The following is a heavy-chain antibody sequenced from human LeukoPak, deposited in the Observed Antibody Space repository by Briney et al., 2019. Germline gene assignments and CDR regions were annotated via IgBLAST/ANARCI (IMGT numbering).Heavy chain of an antibody. CDR3: ARDFYGDDGHHPFDY. D-gene: IGHD2/OR15-2a*01. CDR2: IYASGST. J-gene: IGHJ4*02. Sequence: PSETLSLTCSVSGVSISNYYWNWIRQPAGKGLEWIGRIYASGSTDYNPSLKSRVTISMDKSKNHFSLNLKSVTAADTGFYYCARDFYGDDGHHPFDYWGQGIQVTVSS. CDR1: GVSISNYY. V-gene: IGHV4-4*07.